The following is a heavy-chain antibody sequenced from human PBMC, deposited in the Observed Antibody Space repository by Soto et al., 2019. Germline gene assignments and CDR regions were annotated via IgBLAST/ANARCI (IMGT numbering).Heavy chain of an antibody. CDR3: ASPRGYSYGYNRYFDY. J-gene: IGHJ4*02. Sequence: QLQLQESGPGLVKPSETLSLTCTVSGGSISSSSYYWGWIRQPPGKGLEWIGSIYYSGSTYYNPSRKSRVTVSVDTSKNQFSLKLSSVTAADTAVYYCASPRGYSYGYNRYFDYWGQGTLVTVSS. CDR2: IYYSGST. D-gene: IGHD5-18*01. CDR1: GGSISSSSYY. V-gene: IGHV4-39*01.